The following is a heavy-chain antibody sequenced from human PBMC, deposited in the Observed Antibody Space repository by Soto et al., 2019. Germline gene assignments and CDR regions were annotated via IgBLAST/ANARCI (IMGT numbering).Heavy chain of an antibody. D-gene: IGHD3-16*02. J-gene: IGHJ4*02. V-gene: IGHV3-21*01. Sequence: EVHLVESGGGLVKPGGSLRLSCAASGVTFSNYSMHWVRQTPGKGLAWVSSISGGSSYIYYADSVKGRFTISRDNAKKSLLLQMNSLRTEDTGVYLCARDTDGESIDREFDNWGQGALVTVSS. CDR3: ARDTDGESIDREFDN. CDR2: ISGGSSYI. CDR1: GVTFSNYS.